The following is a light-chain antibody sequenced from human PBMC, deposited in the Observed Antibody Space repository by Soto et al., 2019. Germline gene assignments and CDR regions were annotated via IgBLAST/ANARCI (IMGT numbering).Light chain of an antibody. CDR1: SSDIGAGYD. V-gene: IGLV1-40*01. CDR2: ANN. Sequence: QSVLTQPPSVSXAXXXRXTISCTGSSSDIGAGYDVHWYQQLPGTAPKLVIYANNNRPSGVPDRFSGSKSGTSAPLAITGLQAEDEADYYCQSYDSSLRGVFGTGTKLTVL. CDR3: QSYDSSLRGV. J-gene: IGLJ1*01.